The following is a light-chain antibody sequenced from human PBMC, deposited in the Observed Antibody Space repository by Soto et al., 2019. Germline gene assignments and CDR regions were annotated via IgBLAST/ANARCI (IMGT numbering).Light chain of an antibody. CDR1: QSLVDSAGNTH. CDR3: MQTARPPRT. CDR2: QVS. V-gene: IGKV2-24*01. Sequence: DIVMTQTPLSSPVTLGQPASISCRSSQSLVDSAGNTHLSWLQQRPGQPPRLLIHQVSNRFSGVQDRFSGSGAGTDFTLQISRVEAEDVGIYYCMQTARPPRTFGQGTKVEIK. J-gene: IGKJ1*01.